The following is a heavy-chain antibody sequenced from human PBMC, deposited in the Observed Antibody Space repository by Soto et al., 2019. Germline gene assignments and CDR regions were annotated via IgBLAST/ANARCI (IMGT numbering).Heavy chain of an antibody. V-gene: IGHV1-8*01. D-gene: IGHD1-1*01. J-gene: IGHJ4*02. CDR1: GYTFSDHD. CDR2: LNPNSGDT. Sequence: QVQLVQSGAEVKKPGASVKVSCKASGYTFSDHDINWVRQASGQGPEWLGWLNPNSGDTGYAQNFQGRVTMTRDTCKRTAYMELSSLRSEDTDVYYCARVGGNWNDDYFGYWGQGTLVTVSS. CDR3: ARVGGNWNDDYFGY.